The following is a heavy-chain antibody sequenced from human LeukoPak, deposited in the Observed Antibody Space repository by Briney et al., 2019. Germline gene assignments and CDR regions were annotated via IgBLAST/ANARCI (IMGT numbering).Heavy chain of an antibody. CDR3: TSELPPGRDYYYYGMDV. V-gene: IGHV3-30*04. J-gene: IGHJ6*02. CDR2: ISYDGSNK. CDR1: GFTFSTYA. Sequence: GGSLRLSCAASGFTFSTYAMHWVRQAPGKGLEWVAVISYDGSNKYYADSVKGRFTISRDNSKNTLYLQMNSLRAEDTAVYYCTSELPPGRDYYYYGMDVWGQGTTVTVSS.